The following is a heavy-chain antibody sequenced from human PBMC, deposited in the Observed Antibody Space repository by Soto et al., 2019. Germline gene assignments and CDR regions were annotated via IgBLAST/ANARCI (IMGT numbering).Heavy chain of an antibody. CDR3: ARYVAIFRKSYYHHYRLAV. CDR1: GYSFTSYW. Sequence: PGESLKISCKGSGYSFTSYWIGWVRQMPGKGLEWMGIIYPGDSDTRYSPSFQGQVTISADKSISTAYLQWSSLKASDTAMYYCARYVAIFRKSYYHHYRLAVCGQGSSVPVSS. CDR2: IYPGDSDT. D-gene: IGHD5-12*01. V-gene: IGHV5-51*01. J-gene: IGHJ6*02.